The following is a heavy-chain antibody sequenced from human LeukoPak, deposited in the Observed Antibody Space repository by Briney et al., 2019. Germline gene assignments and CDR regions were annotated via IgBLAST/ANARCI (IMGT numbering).Heavy chain of an antibody. J-gene: IGHJ5*02. CDR2: MNPNSGNT. Sequence: ASVKVSCKASGYTFTSYDINWVRQATGQGVAWMGWMNPNSGNTGYAQKFQGRVTMTRNTSISTAYMELSSLRSEDTAVYYCARGRRGLLWFREHRGFDPWGQGTLVTVSS. CDR3: ARGRRGLLWFREHRGFDP. D-gene: IGHD3-10*01. CDR1: GYTFTSYD. V-gene: IGHV1-8*01.